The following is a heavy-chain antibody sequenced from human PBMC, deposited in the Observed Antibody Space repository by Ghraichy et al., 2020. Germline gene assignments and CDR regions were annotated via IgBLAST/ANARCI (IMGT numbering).Heavy chain of an antibody. CDR1: GFTFSDYT. CDR3: ARDRNFYGSGNDLPPSTFDY. V-gene: IGHV3-21*01. CDR2: ISCSRSYI. D-gene: IGHD3-10*01. J-gene: IGHJ4*02. Sequence: GGSLRLSCAASGFTFSDYTLNWVRQAPGKGLEWVSSISCSRSYIFYADSVKGRFTISRDNSKNSVFLQMNSLRAEDTAIYYCARDRNFYGSGNDLPPSTFDYWGQGILVTVSS.